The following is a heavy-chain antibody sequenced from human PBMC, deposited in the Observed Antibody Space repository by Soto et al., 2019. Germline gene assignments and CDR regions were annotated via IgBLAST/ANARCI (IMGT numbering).Heavy chain of an antibody. J-gene: IGHJ4*02. CDR3: ARGSSSTDRRVDF. CDR1: GYTVTTYY. D-gene: IGHD1-1*01. CDR2: INPSGGST. V-gene: IGHV1-46*01. Sequence: QVQLVQSGAEVKKPGASVKVSCKASGYTVTTYYMHWVQQAPGQGLELLGLINPSGGSTTYAQKFQGSVTITTDTSTSPVYMELSSPRSEDTAVYCCARGSSSTDRRVDFWGQGPLVTVSS.